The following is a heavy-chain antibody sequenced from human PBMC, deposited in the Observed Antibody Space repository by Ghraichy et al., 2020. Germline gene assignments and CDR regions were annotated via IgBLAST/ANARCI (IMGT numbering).Heavy chain of an antibody. Sequence: GGSLRLSCAASGFTVSSNYMGWVRQAPGKGLEWVSVIYSGGSTYYADSVKGRFTISRDNSKNTLYVQMNSLRAEDTAVYYCARMDSGYDGYFDYWGQGTLVTVSS. CDR1: GFTVSSNY. CDR2: IYSGGST. D-gene: IGHD5-12*01. J-gene: IGHJ4*02. CDR3: ARMDSGYDGYFDY. V-gene: IGHV3-53*01.